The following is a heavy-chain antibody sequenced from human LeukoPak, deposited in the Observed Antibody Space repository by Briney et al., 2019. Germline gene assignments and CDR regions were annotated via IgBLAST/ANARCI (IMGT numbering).Heavy chain of an antibody. Sequence: GGSLRLSCAVSGITLSSYGMSWVRQAPGKGLEWVAGMSGSGGRTNYADSVKGRFTISRDNPKNTLYRQMNSLGAEDTAVYFCAKRGVVIRVILVGFHKEAYYFDSWGQGALVTVSS. J-gene: IGHJ4*02. CDR3: AKRGVVIRVILVGFHKEAYYFDS. V-gene: IGHV3-23*01. CDR2: MSGSGGRT. CDR1: GITLSSYG. D-gene: IGHD3-22*01.